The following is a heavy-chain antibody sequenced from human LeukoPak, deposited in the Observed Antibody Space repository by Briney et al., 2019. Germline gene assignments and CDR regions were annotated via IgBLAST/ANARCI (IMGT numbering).Heavy chain of an antibody. J-gene: IGHJ4*02. CDR3: ARVTYAVPDY. CDR2: ISYDGSNK. V-gene: IGHV3-30-3*01. Sequence: GGSLRLSCAASGFTFSSYAMHWVRQAPGKGLEWVAVISYDGSNKYSADSVKGRFTISRDNAKNSLFLQMNSLRAEDTAVYYCARVTYAVPDYWGQGTLVTVSS. CDR1: GFTFSSYA. D-gene: IGHD2/OR15-2a*01.